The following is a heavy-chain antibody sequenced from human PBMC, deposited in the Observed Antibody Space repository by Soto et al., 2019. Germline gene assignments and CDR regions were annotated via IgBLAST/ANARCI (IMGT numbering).Heavy chain of an antibody. V-gene: IGHV1-18*01. Sequence: ASVKVSCKASGYTFTSSGISWVRQAPGQGLEWMGWISAYNGNTNCAQKLQGRVTMTTDTSTSTAYMELRTLRSDDTAVYYCARDYYDSSGYFPPYGFDIWGQGTMVTVSS. CDR3: ARDYYDSSGYFPPYGFDI. J-gene: IGHJ3*02. D-gene: IGHD3-22*01. CDR2: ISAYNGNT. CDR1: GYTFTSSG.